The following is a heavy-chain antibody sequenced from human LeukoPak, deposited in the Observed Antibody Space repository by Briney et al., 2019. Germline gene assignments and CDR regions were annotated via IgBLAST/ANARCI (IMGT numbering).Heavy chain of an antibody. D-gene: IGHD6-13*01. V-gene: IGHV3-30*02. J-gene: IGHJ4*02. CDR2: IRYDGSNK. Sequence: GGSLTLSCAASGFTFSSYGMHWVRHSPGKGLEWVTFIRYDGSNKYYADSVKGRFTISRDNSKNTLYLQMNSLRAEDTAVYYCADLERQLEGFMDYWGQGTLVTVSS. CDR1: GFTFSSYG. CDR3: ADLERQLEGFMDY.